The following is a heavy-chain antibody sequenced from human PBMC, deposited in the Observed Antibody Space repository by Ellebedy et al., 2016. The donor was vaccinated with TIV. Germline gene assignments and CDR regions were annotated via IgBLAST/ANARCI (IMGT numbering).Heavy chain of an antibody. CDR1: GLTFSRYW. CDR2: IKQDGSDN. V-gene: IGHV3-7*03. CDR3: ARGSGYCSSTSCSGETD. D-gene: IGHD2-2*01. Sequence: PGGSLRLSCVDSGLTFSRYWMSWVRQTPGRGLEWVANIKQDGSDNNYVDSVNGRFTISRDNAKNSLYLQMNSLSADDTAVYYCARGSGYCSSTSCSGETDWGQGTPVTVSS. J-gene: IGHJ4*02.